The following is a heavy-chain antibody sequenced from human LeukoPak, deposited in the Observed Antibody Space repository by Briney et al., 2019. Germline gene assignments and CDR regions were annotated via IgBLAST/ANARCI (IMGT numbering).Heavy chain of an antibody. V-gene: IGHV1-18*01. CDR1: GYIFTSYG. Sequence: ASVKVSCKPSGYIFTSYGISWVRQAPGQGLEWLGWISSYNGQTKYAQKVQGRITLTTQLSTSTAYMELRSLKSDDTAIYFCARGRSAADDLDSWGQGTLVTVSS. CDR3: ARGRSAADDLDS. D-gene: IGHD6-13*01. CDR2: ISSYNGQT. J-gene: IGHJ4*02.